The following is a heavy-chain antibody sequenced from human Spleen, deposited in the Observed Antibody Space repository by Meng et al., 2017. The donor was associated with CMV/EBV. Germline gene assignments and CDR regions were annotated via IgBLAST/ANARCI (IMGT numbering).Heavy chain of an antibody. CDR1: GFTFSYYY. V-gene: IGHV3-11*04. D-gene: IGHD3-16*01. CDR2: TSSSGTTI. CDR3: ARGHYDYVWGSYSYYYGMDV. J-gene: IGHJ6*02. Sequence: GGSLRLSCAASGFTFSYYYMSWIRQAPGKGLEWVSYTSSSGTTIYYADSAKGRFTISRDNDKNSLYLQMNSLRAEDTAVYYCARGHYDYVWGSYSYYYGMDVWGQGTTVTVSS.